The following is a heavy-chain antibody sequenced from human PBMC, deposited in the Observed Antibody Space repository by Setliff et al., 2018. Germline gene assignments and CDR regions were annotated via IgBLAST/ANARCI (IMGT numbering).Heavy chain of an antibody. CDR3: ARAPGDYDYWYFDV. D-gene: IGHD4-17*01. J-gene: IGHJ2*01. CDR2: IGRSSTYM. V-gene: IGHV3-21*01. Sequence: GGSLRLSCATSGFSFSTYSMNWVRQAPGKGLEWVSSIGRSSTYMHYADSLKGRLTISRDSAKNSVFLQMSSLRIEDTAVYYCARAPGDYDYWYFDVWGRGTLVTVSS. CDR1: GFSFSTYS.